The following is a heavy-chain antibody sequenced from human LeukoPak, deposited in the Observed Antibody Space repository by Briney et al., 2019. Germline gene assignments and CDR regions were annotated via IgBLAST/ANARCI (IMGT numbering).Heavy chain of an antibody. J-gene: IGHJ6*03. V-gene: IGHV4-39*07. CDR1: SGSVSSGDFY. CDR2: VYESTTR. D-gene: IGHD2-15*01. CDR3: ARAGGCSGGSCYGHYMDV. Sequence: SETLSLTCSVSSGSVSSGDFYWGWIRQPPGKGLEYIGHVYESTTRFYNPSLKSRVTISVDTSKNQFSLKLSSVTAADTAVYYCARAGGCSGGSCYGHYMDVWGKGTTVTVSS.